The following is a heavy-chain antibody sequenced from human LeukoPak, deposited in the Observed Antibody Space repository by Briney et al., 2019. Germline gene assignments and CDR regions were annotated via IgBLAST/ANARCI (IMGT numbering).Heavy chain of an antibody. CDR1: GASISSSNYY. CDR3: ARVEEGYGSGRRENYYYYYMDV. D-gene: IGHD3-10*01. V-gene: IGHV4-39*07. J-gene: IGHJ6*03. CDR2: IYYSGST. Sequence: SETLSLTCTVSGASISSSNYYWGWIRQPPGKGLEWIGNIYYSGSTYYNPSLKSRVSISVDTSKNQFSLKLSSVTAADTAVYYCARVEEGYGSGRRENYYYYYMDVWGKGTTVTISS.